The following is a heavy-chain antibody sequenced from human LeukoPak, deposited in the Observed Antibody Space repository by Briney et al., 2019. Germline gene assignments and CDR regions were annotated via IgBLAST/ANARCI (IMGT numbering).Heavy chain of an antibody. Sequence: KPSETLSLTCTVSGGSISSGDYYWSWIRQPPGKGLEWIGYIYYSGSTYYNPSLKSRVTISVDTSKNQFSLKLSSVTAADTAVYYCAREPHKWASSDAFDIWGQGTMVTVSS. D-gene: IGHD2-8*01. CDR1: GGSISSGDYY. CDR2: IYYSGST. J-gene: IGHJ3*02. V-gene: IGHV4-30-4*01. CDR3: AREPHKWASSDAFDI.